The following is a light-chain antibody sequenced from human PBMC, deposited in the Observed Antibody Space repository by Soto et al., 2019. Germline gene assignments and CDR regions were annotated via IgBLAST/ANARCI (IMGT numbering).Light chain of an antibody. CDR3: AAWDDSLSGEV. CDR2: RNN. J-gene: IGLJ3*02. V-gene: IGLV1-47*01. CDR1: SSNIGSNY. Sequence: QSVLTQPPSASGTPGQRVTISCSGSSSNIGSNYVYWYQQLPGTAPNLLIYRNNQRPSGVPDRFSCSKSGTSASLAISGLRSEDEADYYCAAWDDSLSGEVFGGGTKLTVL.